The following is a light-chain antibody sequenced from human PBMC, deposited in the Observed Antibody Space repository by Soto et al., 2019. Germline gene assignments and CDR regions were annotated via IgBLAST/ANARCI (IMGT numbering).Light chain of an antibody. Sequence: AIQMTQSPSSLSASVGDRVTITCRASQDIRNGLAWYQQKPGTAPEILIFAASSLKSGVPSRFSGSGSGTDFTLTISSLQPEDFATYFCLQIHDYPRTFGQGIKVEI. J-gene: IGKJ1*01. CDR2: AAS. V-gene: IGKV1-6*01. CDR1: QDIRNG. CDR3: LQIHDYPRT.